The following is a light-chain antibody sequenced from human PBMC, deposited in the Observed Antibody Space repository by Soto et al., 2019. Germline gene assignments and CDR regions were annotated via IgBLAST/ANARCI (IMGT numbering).Light chain of an antibody. J-gene: IGLJ1*01. CDR3: ISYASTSLYV. CDR2: EVS. V-gene: IGLV2-14*01. CDR1: SSDVGGYNY. Sequence: QSALTQPASVSGSPGQSITISCTGTSSDVGGYNYVSWYQQHPGKAPKLMIFEVSHRPSGVSNRFSGSKSGNTASLTISGLQAEDEADYYCISYASTSLYVFGTGTKLTVL.